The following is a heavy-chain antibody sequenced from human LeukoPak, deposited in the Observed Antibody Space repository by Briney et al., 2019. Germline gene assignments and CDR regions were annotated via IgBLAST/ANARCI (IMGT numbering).Heavy chain of an antibody. Sequence: GGSLRLSCAASGFTLSSYAMSWVRQAPGKGLEWVSAISVSGNTYHADSVKGRFTISRDSSKNTLYLQMSRLSAEDTAVYYCAKAPVTTCSGAYCYPFDYWGQGTLVTVSS. D-gene: IGHD2-21*01. CDR2: ISVSGNT. CDR3: AKAPVTTCSGAYCYPFDY. J-gene: IGHJ4*02. V-gene: IGHV3-23*01. CDR1: GFTLSSYA.